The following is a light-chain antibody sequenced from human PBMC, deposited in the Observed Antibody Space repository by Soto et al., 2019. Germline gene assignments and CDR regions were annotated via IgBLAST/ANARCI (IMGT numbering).Light chain of an antibody. CDR2: DAS. CDR1: QTVRNNY. J-gene: IGKJ1*01. Sequence: EIVMTQSPATLSVSPGERATLSCRASQTVRNNYLAWYQQKPGQAPRLLIYDASSRATGIPDRFSGGGSGTDFTLTISRLEPEDFAVYYCQQYETSPRTFGQGTKVDIK. V-gene: IGKV3-20*01. CDR3: QQYETSPRT.